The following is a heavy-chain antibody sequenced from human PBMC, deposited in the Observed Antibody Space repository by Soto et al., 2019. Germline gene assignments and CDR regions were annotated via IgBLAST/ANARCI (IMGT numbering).Heavy chain of an antibody. CDR2: IYPGDSDT. V-gene: IGHV5-51*01. D-gene: IGHD5-12*01. J-gene: IGHJ4*02. CDR3: ARRPIVAGGPGTFFDY. CDR1: KSSFTNSW. Sequence: PGESLKISCKGFKSSFTNSWIGWVRQMPGKGLEWMGVIYPGDSDTRYSPSFRGQVTISTDKSISTAYLQWSSLKASDTAMYYCARRPIVAGGPGTFFDYWGQGTLVTVSS.